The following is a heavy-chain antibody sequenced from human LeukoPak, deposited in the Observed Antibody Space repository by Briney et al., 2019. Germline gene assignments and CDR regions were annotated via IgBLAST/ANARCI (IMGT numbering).Heavy chain of an antibody. Sequence: GGSLRLSCIDSGPTISYFWMSWVRQAPGKGLEWVANIKQDGSEKYYVDSVKGRFTVSRDNAKNSLYLQMNTLRADDTAAYYCARTAFRTAPYFDHWGQGTLVTVSS. D-gene: IGHD1-1*01. V-gene: IGHV3-7*05. CDR1: GPTISYFW. J-gene: IGHJ4*02. CDR2: IKQDGSEK. CDR3: ARTAFRTAPYFDH.